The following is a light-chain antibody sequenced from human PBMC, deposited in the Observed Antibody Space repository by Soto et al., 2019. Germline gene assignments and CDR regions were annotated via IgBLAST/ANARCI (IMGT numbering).Light chain of an antibody. CDR1: QSVSSY. J-gene: IGKJ2*01. CDR2: DAS. CDR3: QQRSNLPGT. V-gene: IGKV3-11*01. Sequence: EIVLTQSPATLSLSPGERATLSCRASQSVSSYLAWYQQKPGQAPRLLIYDASNRATGIPARFSGSGSGTDFTLTISSLEPEDFAVYYCQQRSNLPGTFGPGTKLEIK.